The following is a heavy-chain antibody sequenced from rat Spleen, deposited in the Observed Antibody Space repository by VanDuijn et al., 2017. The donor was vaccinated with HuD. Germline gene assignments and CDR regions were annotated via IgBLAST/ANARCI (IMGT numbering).Heavy chain of an antibody. CDR1: GFTFSDYY. Sequence: EVQLVESDGGLVQPGGSLKLSCAASGFTFSDYYMAWVRQAPTKGLEWVATITNTGGSTYYPDSVKGRFIISRDNTKNTLYLQMNSLRSEDTATYYCTRRYSSNFFAYWGQGTLVTVSS. CDR2: ITNTGGST. CDR3: TRRYSSNFFAY. V-gene: IGHV5-29*01. J-gene: IGHJ3*01. D-gene: IGHD1-2*01.